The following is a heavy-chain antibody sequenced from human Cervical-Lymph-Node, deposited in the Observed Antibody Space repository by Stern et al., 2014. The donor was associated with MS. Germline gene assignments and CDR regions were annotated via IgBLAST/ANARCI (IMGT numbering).Heavy chain of an antibody. CDR2: ISSYNGNT. CDR1: GYTFTTPNYG. J-gene: IGHJ4*02. V-gene: IGHV1-18*01. Sequence: QVQLVESGPEVRQPGASVRVSCKASGYTFTTPNYGIAWVREAPGRGLEWIGWISSYNGNTVYAQKLQGRVTMTTDTSTSTAYMELRSLRSDDTAFYYCARERLRDFNDYHFDSWGQGTLVTVSS. D-gene: IGHD4-11*01. CDR3: ARERLRDFNDYHFDS.